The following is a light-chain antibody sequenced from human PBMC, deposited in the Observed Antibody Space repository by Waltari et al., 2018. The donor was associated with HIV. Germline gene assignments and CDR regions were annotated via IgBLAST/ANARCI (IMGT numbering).Light chain of an antibody. CDR1: NIGSKT. J-gene: IGLJ1*01. V-gene: IGLV3-21*02. CDR2: DDS. Sequence: SYVLTQPPSVSVAPGQTARISCGGHNIGSKTVHWYRQRPGQAPVLVVYDDSVRPSGIPERFSGSNSGNTATLTIGLVEAGDEADYYCQVWESSSSHSYVFGTGTTVTVL. CDR3: QVWESSSSHSYV.